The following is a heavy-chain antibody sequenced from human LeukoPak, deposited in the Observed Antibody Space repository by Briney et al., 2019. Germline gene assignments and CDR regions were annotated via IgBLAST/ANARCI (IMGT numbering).Heavy chain of an antibody. J-gene: IGHJ4*02. CDR1: GVSISSGYY. CDR2: IYHCGTT. CDR3: ARRKDDYGVSQYLVQ. Sequence: PSETLSLTCAVSGVSISSGYYWGWIRPSPGKGLEWIGDIYHCGTTYYNPSLKSRVTMSVDTSKNQFSLRLNSVTAAATAVYYCARRKDDYGVSQYLVQRGQGTVVSASS. V-gene: IGHV4-38-2*01. D-gene: IGHD4-17*01.